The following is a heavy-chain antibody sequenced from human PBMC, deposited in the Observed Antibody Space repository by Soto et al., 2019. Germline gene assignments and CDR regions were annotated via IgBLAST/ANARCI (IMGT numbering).Heavy chain of an antibody. CDR2: ISWNSGSI. CDR3: ATDIGIRVAARPYYYYGMDV. Sequence: GGSLRLSCAASGFSFDDYAMHWVRQAPGKGLEWVSGISWNSGSIGYADSVKGRFTISRDNAKNPLYLQMKSLRAEDTALYYCATDIGIRVAARPYYYYGMDVWGQGTTVTVSS. D-gene: IGHD6-6*01. CDR1: GFSFDDYA. V-gene: IGHV3-9*01. J-gene: IGHJ6*02.